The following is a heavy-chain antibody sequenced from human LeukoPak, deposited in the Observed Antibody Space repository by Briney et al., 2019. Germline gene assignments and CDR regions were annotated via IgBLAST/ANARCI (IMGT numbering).Heavy chain of an antibody. CDR3: AKDRTSAYYYDSSGSQGPFDY. CDR2: ISGSGGST. V-gene: IGHV3-23*01. CDR1: GFTFGSYA. J-gene: IGHJ4*02. Sequence: PGGSLRLSCAASGFTFGSYAMSWVRQAPGKGLEWVSAISGSGGSTYYADSVKGRFTISRDNSKNTLYLQMNSLRAEDTAVYYCAKDRTSAYYYDSSGSQGPFDYWGQGTLVTVSS. D-gene: IGHD3-22*01.